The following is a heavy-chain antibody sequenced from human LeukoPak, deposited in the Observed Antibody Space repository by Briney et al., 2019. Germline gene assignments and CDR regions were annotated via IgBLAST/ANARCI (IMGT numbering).Heavy chain of an antibody. Sequence: SETLSLTCAVYGWSFNDYYWNWIRQPPGKGLEWIGEVNARGDTNYHRSLKSRVTISVDTSKNQFSLRLTSMIAADTAVYYCARGQVPAARGYNWFDHWGQGTLVTVSS. CDR3: ARGQVPAARGYNWFDH. CDR2: VNARGDT. V-gene: IGHV4-34*01. J-gene: IGHJ5*02. D-gene: IGHD2-2*01. CDR1: GWSFNDYY.